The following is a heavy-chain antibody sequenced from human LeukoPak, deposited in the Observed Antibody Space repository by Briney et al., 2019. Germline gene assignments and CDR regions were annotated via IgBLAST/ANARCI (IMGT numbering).Heavy chain of an antibody. CDR1: GGSISSYY. CDR3: AIRAVVGIDY. V-gene: IGHV4-59*08. CDR2: IYNSGNT. D-gene: IGHD1-26*01. Sequence: SETLSLTCTVSGGSISSYYWTWIRQTPGKGLEWIGYIYNSGNTNYNPSLKSRVTISVDTSRNQFSLKLSSVTAADTAVYYCAIRAVVGIDYWGQGTLVTVSS. J-gene: IGHJ4*02.